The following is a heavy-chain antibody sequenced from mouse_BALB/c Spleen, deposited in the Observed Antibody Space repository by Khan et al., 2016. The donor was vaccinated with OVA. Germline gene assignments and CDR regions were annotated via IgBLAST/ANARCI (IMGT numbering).Heavy chain of an antibody. CDR2: VYPGSGYT. D-gene: IGHD3-2*02. Sequence: QVQLKQSGPELVKPGASVKMSCKASGYTFTDYLITWVKQRTGQGLEWIGEVYPGSGYTYYNEKFKGKATLTSDKSSNTAYMQLSSLTSEDSACYFCARAGYGGLAYWGQGTLVTVSS. J-gene: IGHJ3*01. V-gene: IGHV1-77*01. CDR1: GYTFTDYL. CDR3: ARAGYGGLAY.